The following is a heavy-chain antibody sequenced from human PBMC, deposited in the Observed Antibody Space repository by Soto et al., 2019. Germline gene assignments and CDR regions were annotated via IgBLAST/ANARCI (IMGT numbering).Heavy chain of an antibody. D-gene: IGHD6-19*01. J-gene: IGHJ1*01. CDR3: AKADGEQWLIPHLDN. V-gene: IGHV3-23*01. CDR1: GFNFKKFA. Sequence: GGSLRLSCEASGFNFKKFAMGWVRQAPGEGLEWVSGISCCGGSTFYADSVKGRFSLARDDSKNTLSLQLNSMRVEDTAHYYCAKADGEQWLIPHLDNWGQGTQVTVSS. CDR2: ISCCGGST.